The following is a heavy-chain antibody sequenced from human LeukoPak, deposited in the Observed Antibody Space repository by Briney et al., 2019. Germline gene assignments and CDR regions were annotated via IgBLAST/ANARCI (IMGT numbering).Heavy chain of an antibody. CDR2: IYHSGST. J-gene: IGHJ4*02. D-gene: IGHD3-3*01. CDR1: GGSISSYY. CDR3: ARDLDFGVVTGYFDY. V-gene: IGHV4-38-2*02. Sequence: PSETLSLTCTVSGGSISSYYWGWIRQPPGKGLEWIGSIYHSGSTYYNPSLKSRVTISVDTSKNQFSLKLSSVTAADTAVYYCARDLDFGVVTGYFDYWGQGTLVTVSS.